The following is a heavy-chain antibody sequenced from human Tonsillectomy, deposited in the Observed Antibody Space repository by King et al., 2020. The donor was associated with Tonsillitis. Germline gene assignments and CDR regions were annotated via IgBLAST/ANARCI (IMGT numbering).Heavy chain of an antibody. CDR2: ISGSGGTI. V-gene: IGHV3-23*04. J-gene: IGHJ5*02. Sequence: VQLVESGGGLVQPGGSLRLSCAASGFTFSNYAMSWVRQAPGKGLEWVSLISGSGGTIYYADSVRGRFTISRDNSKNTLFLQMNSLRAEDTAVYYCAKGGYCSVTSCSVRFDPWGQGTRVTVSS. CDR3: AKGGYCSVTSCSVRFDP. D-gene: IGHD2-2*01. CDR1: GFTFSNYA.